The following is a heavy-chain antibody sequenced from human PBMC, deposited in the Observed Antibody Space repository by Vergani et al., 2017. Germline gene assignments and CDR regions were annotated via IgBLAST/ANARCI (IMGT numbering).Heavy chain of an antibody. Sequence: QVQLVESGGGVVRPGRSLRLSCAASGFTFSSYGMHWVRQAPGKGLEWVAVISDDGSNKYYADSVKGRFTISRDNSKNTLYLQMNSLRAEDTAVYYCAKDPVTTSYYFDYWGQGTLVTVSS. CDR3: AKDPVTTSYYFDY. D-gene: IGHD4-17*01. V-gene: IGHV3-30*18. J-gene: IGHJ4*02. CDR1: GFTFSSYG. CDR2: ISDDGSNK.